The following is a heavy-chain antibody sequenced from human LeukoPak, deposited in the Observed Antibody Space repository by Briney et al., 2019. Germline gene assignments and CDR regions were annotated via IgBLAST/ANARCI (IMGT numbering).Heavy chain of an antibody. CDR1: GYTFTSYD. V-gene: IGHV1-8*01. J-gene: IGHJ6*02. CDR3: ASNGVATIYAYYYCGMDV. Sequence: ASVKVSCKASGYTFTSYDINWVRQATGQGLEWMGWMNPNSGNTGYAQKFQGRVTMTKNTSMSTAYMELSSLRSEDTAVYSWASNGVATIYAYYYCGMDVWGQGSTVTASS. CDR2: MNPNSGNT. D-gene: IGHD5-12*01.